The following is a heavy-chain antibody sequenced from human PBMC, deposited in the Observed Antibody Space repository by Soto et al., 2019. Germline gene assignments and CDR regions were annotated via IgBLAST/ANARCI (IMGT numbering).Heavy chain of an antibody. D-gene: IGHD6-13*01. CDR1: GDSVSXNSAA. CDR3: ARDRYSISRPGGFDY. J-gene: IGHJ4*02. CDR2: TYYRSKWYN. Sequence: SQTLSLTCXISGDSVSXNSAAWNWIRQSPSRGLECLGRTYYRSKWYNDYAVSVKSRITIPPDTSTNQFSLQLNSVTPDDTAVYDGARDRYSISRPGGFDYWGQGTLVPVSS. V-gene: IGHV6-1*01.